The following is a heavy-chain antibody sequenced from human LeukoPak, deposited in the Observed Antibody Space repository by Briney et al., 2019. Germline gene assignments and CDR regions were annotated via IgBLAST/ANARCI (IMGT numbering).Heavy chain of an antibody. CDR1: GGSINSYY. CDR2: IYYSGST. V-gene: IGHV4-59*08. J-gene: IGHJ6*02. CDR3: ARHRRQYDILTGPGVYYYYGMDV. Sequence: PSETLSLTCTVSGGSINSYYWSWIRQPPGKGLEWIGYIYYSGSTNYNPSLKSRVTISVDTSKNQFSLKLSSVTAADTAVYYCARHRRQYDILTGPGVYYYYGMDVWGQGTTVTVSS. D-gene: IGHD3-9*01.